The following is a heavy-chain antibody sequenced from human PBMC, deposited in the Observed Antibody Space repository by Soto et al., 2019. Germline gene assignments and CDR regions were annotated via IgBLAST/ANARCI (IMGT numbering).Heavy chain of an antibody. D-gene: IGHD6-19*01. Sequence: QVQLVESGGGVVQPGKSLRLSCVASGFTFSSFGMHWVRQAPGKGLEWVAGISYDGSKRYYGESVKGRITISRDNAKKVLSLVMDSLRPEDTAMYFCARERRQWAVPTDYWGQGTLVTVSS. V-gene: IGHV3-30*03. CDR1: GFTFSSFG. J-gene: IGHJ4*02. CDR3: ARERRQWAVPTDY. CDR2: ISYDGSKR.